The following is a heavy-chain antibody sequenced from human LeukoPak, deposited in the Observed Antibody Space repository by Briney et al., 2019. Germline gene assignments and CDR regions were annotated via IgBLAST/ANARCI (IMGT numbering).Heavy chain of an antibody. CDR2: ISADNGNT. CDR3: ASGEVGVVNRAGGRYYYYYHAMDV. D-gene: IGHD2-15*01. V-gene: IGHV1-18*04. CDR1: GYTLSNHA. J-gene: IGHJ6*02. Sequence: EASVKVSCKGSGYTLSNHAFSWVRQAPGQGLEWMGWISADNGNTNHAQKFQGRVSLTTDTSTSTAYMELRSLRSDDTAVYYCASGEVGVVNRAGGRYYYYYHAMDVWGQGTTVTVSS.